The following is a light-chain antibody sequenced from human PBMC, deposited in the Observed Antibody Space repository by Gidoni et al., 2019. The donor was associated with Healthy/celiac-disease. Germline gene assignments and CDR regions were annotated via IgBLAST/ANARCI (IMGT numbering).Light chain of an antibody. J-gene: IGKJ4*01. CDR3: QQYNSYSPELN. CDR2: KAS. V-gene: IGKV1-5*03. CDR1: HSVSSW. Sequence: DIQITQSPSTLSASVGDRVTINCRASHSVSSWLAWYQQKPGKAPKLLIYKASSLESGVPSRFSGSGSGTEFTLTISSLQPDDFATYYCQQYNSYSPELNFGGGTKVEIK.